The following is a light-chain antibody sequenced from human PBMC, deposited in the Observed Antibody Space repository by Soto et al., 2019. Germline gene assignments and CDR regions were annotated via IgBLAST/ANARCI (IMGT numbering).Light chain of an antibody. CDR2: EVN. CDR3: FSFTTTGTNV. Sequence: QSALTQPASLSGSPGQSITISCTGTSRDIGAYDYVSWFQQHPGKAPKLMISEVNNRPSGVSNRFSGSKSGNTAYLTISGLHVEYEAEYFCFSFTTTGTNVFGTGTKLTVL. V-gene: IGLV2-14*01. CDR1: SRDIGAYDY. J-gene: IGLJ1*01.